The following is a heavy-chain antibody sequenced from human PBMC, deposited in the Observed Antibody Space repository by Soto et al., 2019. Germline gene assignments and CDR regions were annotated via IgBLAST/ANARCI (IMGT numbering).Heavy chain of an antibody. J-gene: IGHJ4*02. Sequence: ASVKVSCKASGYTFTSYGSSWVRQAPGQGLEWMGWISAYNGNTKYAQKLQGRVTMTTDTSTSTAHMELRSLRSDDTAVYYCARDGPPMDYWGQGTLVTVSS. CDR3: ARDGPPMDY. D-gene: IGHD2-2*01. V-gene: IGHV1-18*01. CDR2: ISAYNGNT. CDR1: GYTFTSYG.